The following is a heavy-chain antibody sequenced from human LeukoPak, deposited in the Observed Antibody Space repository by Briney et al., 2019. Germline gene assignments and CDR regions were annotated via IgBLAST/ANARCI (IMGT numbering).Heavy chain of an antibody. CDR1: GGSISSNSYY. J-gene: IGHJ4*02. CDR3: ARHGSELFDY. CDR2: IYTSGST. V-gene: IGHV4-61*02. Sequence: PSETLSLTCTVSGGSISSNSYYWSWIRQPAGKGLEWIGRIYTSGSTDYNPSLKSRVTISKDTSKNEFSLKLSSVTAADTAVYYCARHGSELFDYWGQGTLVTVSS. D-gene: IGHD3-10*01.